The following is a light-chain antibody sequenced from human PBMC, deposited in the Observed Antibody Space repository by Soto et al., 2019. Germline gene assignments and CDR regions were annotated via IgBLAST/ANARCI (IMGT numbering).Light chain of an antibody. J-gene: IGKJ1*01. CDR2: GAS. Sequence: DIQMTQSPSSLSPSVGDRVTITCRASQSIGSRLNWYQQKPGSAPKLLIFGASTLESGVQSRFSGSGSGTDFTLTVSSLQVEDFATYYCQQTDTIPRTFGQGTKVDVK. CDR1: QSIGSR. V-gene: IGKV1-39*01. CDR3: QQTDTIPRT.